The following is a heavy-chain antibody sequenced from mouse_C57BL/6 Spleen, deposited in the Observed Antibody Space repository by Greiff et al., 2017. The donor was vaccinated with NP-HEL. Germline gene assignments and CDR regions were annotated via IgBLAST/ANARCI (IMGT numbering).Heavy chain of an antibody. CDR1: GYSFTGYY. Sequence: EVQLQESGPELVKPGDSVKISCKASGYSFTGYYMNWVKQSPEKSLEWIGEINPSTGGTTYNQKFKAKATLTVDKSSSTAYMQLKSLTSEDSAVYYCARGYGPDYWGQGTTLTVSS. V-gene: IGHV1-42*01. J-gene: IGHJ2*01. CDR3: ARGYGPDY. CDR2: INPSTGGT. D-gene: IGHD2-10*02.